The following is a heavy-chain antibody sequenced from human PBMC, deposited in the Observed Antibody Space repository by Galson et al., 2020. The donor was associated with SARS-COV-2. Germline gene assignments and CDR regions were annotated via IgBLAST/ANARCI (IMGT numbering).Heavy chain of an antibody. D-gene: IGHD3-10*01. Sequence: GESLKISCAASGFTFSSYTMNWVRQAPGKGLEWGSSIDTSSTDIYYADSLKGRFTISRDNAENSLYLQMNSLRAEDTAVYYCARSPPASTSGTSVYFDYWGQGTLVTVSS. CDR3: ARSPPASTSGTSVYFDY. V-gene: IGHV3-21*01. CDR1: GFTFSSYT. J-gene: IGHJ4*02. CDR2: IDTSSTDI.